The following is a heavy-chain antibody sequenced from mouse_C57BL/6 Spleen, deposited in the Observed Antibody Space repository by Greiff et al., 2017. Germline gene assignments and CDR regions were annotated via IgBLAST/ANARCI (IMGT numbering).Heavy chain of an antibody. CDR1: GFTFSDYG. J-gene: IGHJ1*03. CDR3: ARPYYDYDGGYFDV. D-gene: IGHD2-4*01. V-gene: IGHV5-17*01. Sequence: EVKVVESGGGLVKPGGSLKLSCAASGFTFSDYGMHWVRQAPEKGLEWVAYISSGSSTIYYADTVKGRFTISRANAKNTLFLQMTSLRSEDTAMYYCARPYYDYDGGYFDVWGTGTTVTVSS. CDR2: ISSGSSTI.